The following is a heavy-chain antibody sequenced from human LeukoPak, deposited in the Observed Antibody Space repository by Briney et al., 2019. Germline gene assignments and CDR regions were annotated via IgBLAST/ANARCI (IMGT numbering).Heavy chain of an antibody. CDR2: ISGSGGST. CDR1: GFTFSSYA. J-gene: IGHJ3*02. CDR3: AKKIGGGSYYDDAFDI. D-gene: IGHD1-26*01. Sequence: QPGGSLRLSCAASGFTFSSYAMSWVRQAPGKGLEWVSAISGSGGSTYYADSVKGRFTISRDNSKNTLYLQMNSLRAEDTAVYYCAKKIGGGSYYDDAFDIWGQGTMVTVSS. V-gene: IGHV3-23*01.